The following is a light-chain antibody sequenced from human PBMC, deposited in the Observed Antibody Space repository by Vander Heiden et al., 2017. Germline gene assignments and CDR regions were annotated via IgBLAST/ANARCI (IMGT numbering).Light chain of an antibody. J-gene: IGLJ1*01. CDR3: GTWDSSLSNAV. V-gene: IGLV1-51*01. CDR2: DNN. CDR1: SANIGKNY. Sequence: QSVLTQPPSVSAAPGQKVTISCSGSSANIGKNYVSWYQQVPGTAPKLLIYDNNKRPSGIPARFSGSKSGTSATLGITGLQTGDEADYYCGTWDSSLSNAVFGTGTKVTVL.